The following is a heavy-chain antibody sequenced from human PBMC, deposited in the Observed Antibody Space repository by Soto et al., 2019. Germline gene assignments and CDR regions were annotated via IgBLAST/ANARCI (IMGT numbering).Heavy chain of an antibody. CDR1: GFTFGDYG. V-gene: IGHV3-20*04. CDR2: INWNGDST. Sequence: GGSLRLSCAASGFTFGDYGMSWVRQAPGKGLEWVSGINWNGDSTGYADSVKGRFTISRDNAKNSLYLQMNSLRADDTALYYCARVTSDYYYYYYMDVWGKGTTVTVSS. J-gene: IGHJ6*03. CDR3: ARVTSDYYYYYYMDV. D-gene: IGHD4-4*01.